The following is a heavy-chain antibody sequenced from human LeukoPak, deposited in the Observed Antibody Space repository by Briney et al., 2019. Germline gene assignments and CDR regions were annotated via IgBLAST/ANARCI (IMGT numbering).Heavy chain of an antibody. D-gene: IGHD3-10*01. CDR2: ISGSGSSA. CDR3: ASRFYGSGSF. V-gene: IGHV3-23*01. J-gene: IGHJ3*01. CDR1: GFTFSSYA. Sequence: PGGSLRLSCAASGFTFSSYAMTWVRQAPGEGLQWVSDISGSGSSAYYADSVRGRFTISRDNAKKSLYLQMNSLRAEDTAVYYCASRFYGSGSFWGQGTMVTVSS.